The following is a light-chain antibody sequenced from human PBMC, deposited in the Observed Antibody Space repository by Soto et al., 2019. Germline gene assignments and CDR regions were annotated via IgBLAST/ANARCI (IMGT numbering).Light chain of an antibody. CDR1: DSISSW. CDR2: TAS. CDR3: QQYTRHSTT. Sequence: QINNSRPSLPSSEGNSVAKPWRDSDSISSWLAWYQKTPGKAPRLLIYTASSLESGVPSRFSGSGSGTEFTLTISSLHPDDFATYYCQQYTRHSTTSGQRTKV. V-gene: IGKV1-5*03. J-gene: IGKJ1*01.